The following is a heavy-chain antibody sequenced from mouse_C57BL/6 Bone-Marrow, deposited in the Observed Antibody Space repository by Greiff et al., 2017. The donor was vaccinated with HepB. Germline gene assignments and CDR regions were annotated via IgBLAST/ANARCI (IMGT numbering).Heavy chain of an antibody. CDR3: ASPMHYYGSSYYAMDY. CDR1: GFSLTSYG. J-gene: IGHJ4*01. CDR2: IWGVGST. D-gene: IGHD1-1*01. V-gene: IGHV2-6*01. Sequence: VQLQESGPGLVAPSQSLSITCTVSGFSLTSYGVDWVRQSPGKGLEWLGVIWGVGSTNYNSALKSRLSISKDNSKSQVFLKMNSLQTDDTAMYYCASPMHYYGSSYYAMDYWGQGTSVTVSS.